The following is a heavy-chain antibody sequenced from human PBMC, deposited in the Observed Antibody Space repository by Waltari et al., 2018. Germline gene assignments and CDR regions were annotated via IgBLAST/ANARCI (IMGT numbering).Heavy chain of an antibody. V-gene: IGHV1-69*08. J-gene: IGHJ3*02. Sequence: QVQLVQSGAEVKKPGPSVTVSCKDSGGTFSSYAIICVRQAPGQGLEWMGRIIPSFGTANYAQKFQGRVTITADKSTSTAYMELSRLRSEDTAVYYCATYSGSYQNAFDIWGQGTMVTVSS. D-gene: IGHD1-26*01. CDR1: GGTFSSYA. CDR2: IIPSFGTA. CDR3: ATYSGSYQNAFDI.